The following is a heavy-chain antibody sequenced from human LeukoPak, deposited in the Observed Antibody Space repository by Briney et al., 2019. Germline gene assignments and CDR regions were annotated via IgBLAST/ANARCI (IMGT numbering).Heavy chain of an antibody. CDR1: GGSFSGYY. CDR3: ARGVAYSLDSLNYYGMDV. D-gene: IGHD5-18*01. V-gene: IGHV4-34*01. CDR2: TNHSGST. Sequence: SETLSLTCAVYGGSFSGYYWSWIRQPPGKGLEWIGETNHSGSTNYNPSLKSRVTISVDTSKNQFSLKLSSVTAADTAVYYCARGVAYSLDSLNYYGMDVWGQGTTVTVSS. J-gene: IGHJ6*02.